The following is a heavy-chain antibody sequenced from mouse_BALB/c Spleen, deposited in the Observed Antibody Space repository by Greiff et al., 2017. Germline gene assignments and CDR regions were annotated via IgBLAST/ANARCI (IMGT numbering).Heavy chain of an antibody. D-gene: IGHD2-4*01. V-gene: IGHV5-17*02. CDR3: ARAYYDYDYFDY. Sequence: EVHLVESGGGLVQPGGSRKLSCAASGFTFSSFGMHWVRQAPEKGLEWVAYISSGSSTIYYADTVKGRVTISRDNPENTLFLQMTRLRSEDTAMSYFARAYYDYDYFDYWGQGTTLTVSS. J-gene: IGHJ2*01. CDR2: ISSGSSTI. CDR1: GFTFSSFG.